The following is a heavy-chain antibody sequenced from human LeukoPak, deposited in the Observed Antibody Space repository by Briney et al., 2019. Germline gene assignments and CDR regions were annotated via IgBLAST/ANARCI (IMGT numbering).Heavy chain of an antibody. D-gene: IGHD6-13*01. J-gene: IGHJ4*02. CDR2: IYPGDSDT. Sequence: GESLKISCKGSGYSFTSYWIGWVRQMPGKGLEWMGIIYPGDSDTRYSPSFQGQVTISADKSISTAYLQWSSLKASDTAMYYCARRAQSSSWYYYFDYWGQGTLVTVSS. V-gene: IGHV5-51*01. CDR1: GYSFTSYW. CDR3: ARRAQSSSWYYYFDY.